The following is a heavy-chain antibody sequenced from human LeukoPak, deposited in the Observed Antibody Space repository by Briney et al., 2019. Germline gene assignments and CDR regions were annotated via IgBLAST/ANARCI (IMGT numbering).Heavy chain of an antibody. D-gene: IGHD1-14*01. CDR2: SSGDGGNT. J-gene: IGHJ1*01. V-gene: IGHV3-43*02. CDR3: ARTGGSRRDFHH. CDR1: GFTFDDYA. Sequence: GSLRLSCAASGFTFDDYAMHWVPQAPGKGLQWVSLSSGDGGNTYYADSVKGRFTISRDNSKNSLYLQMNSLRNEDTALYYCARTGGSRRDFHHWGQGTLVTVSS.